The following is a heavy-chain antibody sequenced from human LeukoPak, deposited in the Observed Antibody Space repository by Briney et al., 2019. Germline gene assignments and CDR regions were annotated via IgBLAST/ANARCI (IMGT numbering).Heavy chain of an antibody. Sequence: EGSLRLSCAASGFTFSAYSMNWVRQVPGKGLVWVSRINSDGSSTTYADSVKGRFTISRDNAKNTLYLQMNSLRADDTAVYYCAKEESGSYYDYWGQGTLVTVSS. V-gene: IGHV3-74*01. CDR2: INSDGSST. CDR1: GFTFSAYS. CDR3: AKEESGSYYDY. J-gene: IGHJ4*02. D-gene: IGHD1-26*01.